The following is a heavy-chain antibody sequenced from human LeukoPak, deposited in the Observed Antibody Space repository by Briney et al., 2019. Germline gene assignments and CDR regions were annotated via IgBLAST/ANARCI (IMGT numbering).Heavy chain of an antibody. CDR2: IYTSGST. J-gene: IGHJ4*02. CDR3: ARDNGQLGPLDY. Sequence: KTSETLSLTCAVYGGSFSSYYWSWIRQPAGKGLEWIGRIYTSGSTNYNPSLKSRATMSVDTSKNQFSLKLSSVTAADTAVYYCARDNGQLGPLDYWGQGTLVTVSS. D-gene: IGHD6-6*01. CDR1: GGSFSSYY. V-gene: IGHV4-4*07.